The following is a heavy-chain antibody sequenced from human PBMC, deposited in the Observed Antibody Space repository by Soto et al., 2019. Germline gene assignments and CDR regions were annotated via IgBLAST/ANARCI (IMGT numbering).Heavy chain of an antibody. J-gene: IGHJ6*02. D-gene: IGHD2-2*01. Sequence: PGESLKISCKGSGYSFTSYWIGWVRQMPGKGLEWMGIIYPGDSDTRYSPSFQGQVTISADKSISTAYLQWSSLKASDTAMYYCARQGTSTTAYYYRMEVWGQGTTVTVSS. CDR1: GYSFTSYW. V-gene: IGHV5-51*01. CDR2: IYPGDSDT. CDR3: ARQGTSTTAYYYRMEV.